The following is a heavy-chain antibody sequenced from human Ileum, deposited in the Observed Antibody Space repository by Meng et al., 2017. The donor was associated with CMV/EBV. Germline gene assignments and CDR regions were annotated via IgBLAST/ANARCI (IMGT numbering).Heavy chain of an antibody. D-gene: IGHD4-11*01. CDR1: GFSLSTSGVG. CDR3: ANRPGRDYNEGFDY. J-gene: IGHJ4*02. V-gene: IGHV2-5*01. CDR2: IYWNDDK. Sequence: SGPTLVKPTQTLTLTCTFSGFSLSTSGVGVGWIRQPPGKALEWLALIYWNDDKRYSPSLNSRLTITKDTSKNQVVLTMNNMEPVDTATYYCANRPGRDYNEGFDYWGQGTLVTVSS.